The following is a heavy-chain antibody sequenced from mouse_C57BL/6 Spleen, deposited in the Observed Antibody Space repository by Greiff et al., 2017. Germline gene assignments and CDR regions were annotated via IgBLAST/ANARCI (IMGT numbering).Heavy chain of an antibody. CDR1: GYTFTDYY. CDR3: AIPYGNFAWFAY. J-gene: IGHJ3*01. D-gene: IGHD2-1*01. V-gene: IGHV1-26*01. Sequence: EVQLQQSGPELVKPGASVKISCKASGYTFTDYYMNWVKQSHGKSLEWIGDINPNNGGTSYNQKFKGKATLTVDKSSSTAYMELRSLTSEDSAVYYCAIPYGNFAWFAYWGQGTLVTVSA. CDR2: INPNNGGT.